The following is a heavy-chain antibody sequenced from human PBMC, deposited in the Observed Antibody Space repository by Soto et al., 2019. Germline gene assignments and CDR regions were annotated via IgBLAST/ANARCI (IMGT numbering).Heavy chain of an antibody. CDR2: ISGSGGST. V-gene: IGHV3-23*01. CDR1: GFTFSSYA. D-gene: IGHD3-22*01. CDR3: AKDSTYYYDSSGYYYNYFDY. J-gene: IGHJ4*02. Sequence: GGSLRLSCAASGFTFSSYAISWVRQAPGKGLEWVSAISGSGGSTYYADSVKGRFTISRDNSKNTLYLQMNSLRAEDTAVYYCAKDSTYYYDSSGYYYNYFDYWGQGTLVTVSS.